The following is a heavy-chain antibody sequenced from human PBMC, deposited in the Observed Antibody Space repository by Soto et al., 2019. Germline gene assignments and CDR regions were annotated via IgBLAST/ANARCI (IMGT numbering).Heavy chain of an antibody. CDR1: VFNFNSYA. J-gene: IGHJ4*02. CDR2: ISGSGSST. D-gene: IGHD2-21*01. CDR3: ARDGEMPTILEY. V-gene: IGHV3-23*01. Sequence: PGGSLRLSCAASVFNFNSYAMSCVRQAPGKGLEWVSAISGSGSSTYYADSVKGRFTIYRDSSENTLYLQMNSVRAEDTAVYYCARDGEMPTILEYWGQGALVTRSS.